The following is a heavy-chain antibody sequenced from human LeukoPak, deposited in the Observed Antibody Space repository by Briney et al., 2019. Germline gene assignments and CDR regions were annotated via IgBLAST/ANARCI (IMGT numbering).Heavy chain of an antibody. V-gene: IGHV3-23*01. CDR3: AKDPPSVVANAFHI. CDR1: GFTFSSYA. Sequence: GGSLRLSCAASGFTFSSYAMSWVRQAPGKGLEWVSAISGSGGSTYYADSVKGRFTISRDNAKNSLYLQMNSLRAEDTAVYSCAKDPPSVVANAFHIWGQGTMVTVSS. CDR2: ISGSGGST. D-gene: IGHD5-12*01. J-gene: IGHJ3*02.